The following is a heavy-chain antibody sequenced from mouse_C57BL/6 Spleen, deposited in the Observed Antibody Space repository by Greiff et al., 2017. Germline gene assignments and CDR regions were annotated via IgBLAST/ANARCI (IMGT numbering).Heavy chain of an antibody. D-gene: IGHD1-1*01. V-gene: IGHV5-17*01. CDR2: ISSGSSTI. Sequence: EVTLVESGGGLVKPGGSLKLSCAASGFTFSDYGMHWVRQAPEKGLEWVAYISSGSSTIYYADTVKGRFTISRDNAKNTLFLQMTSLRSEDTAMYYCAIQSNYYGSSPYAMDYWGQGTSVTVSS. CDR3: AIQSNYYGSSPYAMDY. J-gene: IGHJ4*01. CDR1: GFTFSDYG.